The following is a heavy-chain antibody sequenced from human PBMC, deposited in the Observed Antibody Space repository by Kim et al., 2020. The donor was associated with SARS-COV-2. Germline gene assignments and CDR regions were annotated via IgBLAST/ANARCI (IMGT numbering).Heavy chain of an antibody. CDR3: ARVPSEAAGGYYYYGMDV. Sequence: SVKVSCKASGGTFSSYAISWVRQAPGQGLEWMGRIIPILGIANYAQKFQGRVTITADKSTSTAYMELSSLRSEDTAVYYCARVPSEAAGGYYYYGMDVWGQGTTVTVSS. J-gene: IGHJ6*02. D-gene: IGHD3-10*01. CDR2: IIPILGIA. V-gene: IGHV1-69*04. CDR1: GGTFSSYA.